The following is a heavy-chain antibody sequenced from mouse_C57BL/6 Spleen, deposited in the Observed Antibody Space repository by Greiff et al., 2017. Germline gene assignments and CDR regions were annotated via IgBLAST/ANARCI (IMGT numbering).Heavy chain of an antibody. D-gene: IGHD2-2*01. Sequence: EVKLQESGPELVKPGASVKISCKASGYSFTGYYMNWVKQSPEKSLEWIGEINPSTGGTTYNQKFKAKATLTVDKSSSTAYMQLKSLTSEDSAVYYCARGLRRDWFAYWGQGTLVTVSA. CDR2: INPSTGGT. CDR3: ARGLRRDWFAY. V-gene: IGHV1-42*01. CDR1: GYSFTGYY. J-gene: IGHJ3*01.